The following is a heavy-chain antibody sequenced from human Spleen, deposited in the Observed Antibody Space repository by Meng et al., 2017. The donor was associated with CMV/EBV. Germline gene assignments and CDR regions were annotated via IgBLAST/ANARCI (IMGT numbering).Heavy chain of an antibody. CDR2: VNPNSGDT. CDR1: GHTLAVYY. J-gene: IGHJ4*02. V-gene: IGHV1-2*02. Sequence: ASVKVSCKASGHTLAVYYIHWALQAPGQGLEWMGWVNPNSGDTNYAQRFQGRGTITRDTSISTAYMELSRLKSDDTAMYYCARVSSGSYSFDYWGQGSLVTVSS. CDR3: ARVSSGSYSFDY. D-gene: IGHD1-26*01.